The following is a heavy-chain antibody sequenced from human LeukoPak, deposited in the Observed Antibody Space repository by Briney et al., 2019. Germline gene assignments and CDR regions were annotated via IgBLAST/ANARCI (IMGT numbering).Heavy chain of an antibody. CDR1: GYTFTSYA. J-gene: IGHJ4*02. CDR3: ARDSTYYDILTGYYSGGHFDY. D-gene: IGHD3-9*01. Sequence: GASVKVSCKASGYTFTSYAMHWVRQAPGQRLEWMGWINAGNGNTKYSQEFQGRVTITRDTSASTAYMELSSLRSEDMAVYYCARDSTYYDILTGYYSGGHFDYWGQGTLVTVSS. CDR2: INAGNGNT. V-gene: IGHV1-3*03.